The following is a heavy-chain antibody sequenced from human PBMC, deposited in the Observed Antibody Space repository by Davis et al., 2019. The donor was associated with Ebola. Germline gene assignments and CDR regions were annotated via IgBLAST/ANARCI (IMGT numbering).Heavy chain of an antibody. CDR1: GFTFSTYW. CDR2: IEGDGTTK. Sequence: GESLKISCVASGFTFSTYWMHWVRQAPGKGLVWVSRIEGDGTTKTYADSVKGRFTISRDNAKNTVYLQMSNLRADDTAVYYCARGRTVTNNWFDSWGRGTPVTVSP. J-gene: IGHJ5*01. D-gene: IGHD4-17*01. CDR3: ARGRTVTNNWFDS. V-gene: IGHV3-74*01.